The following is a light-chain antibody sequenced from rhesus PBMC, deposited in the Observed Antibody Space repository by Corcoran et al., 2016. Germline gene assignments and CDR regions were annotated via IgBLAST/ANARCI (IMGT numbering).Light chain of an antibody. CDR1: SSDIGGYNR. J-gene: IGLJ1*01. CDR2: EVT. Sequence: QAAPTQYPSVSGSPGQSVTISCTGTSSDIGGYNRVAWYQQHPGKAPKLMLYEVTKRPSGVSDRFSGSKSGHTASLTISGLQADVDADDSCSAYASSNTFIFGVGTRLTVL. V-gene: IGLV2-13*03. CDR3: SAYASSNTFI.